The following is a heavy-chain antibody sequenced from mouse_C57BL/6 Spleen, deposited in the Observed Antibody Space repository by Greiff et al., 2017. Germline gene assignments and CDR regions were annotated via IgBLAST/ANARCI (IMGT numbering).Heavy chain of an antibody. V-gene: IGHV1-9*01. J-gene: IGHJ1*03. CDR1: GYTFTGYW. CDR2: ILPGSGST. CDR3: ARYGPCYGSSYWYFDV. Sequence: QVQLQQSGAELMKPGASVKLSCKATGYTFTGYWIEWVKQRPGHGLEWIGEILPGSGSTNYNEKFKGKATFTADTSANTAYMQLSSLTTEDSAIYYGARYGPCYGSSYWYFDVWGTGTTVTVSS. D-gene: IGHD1-1*01.